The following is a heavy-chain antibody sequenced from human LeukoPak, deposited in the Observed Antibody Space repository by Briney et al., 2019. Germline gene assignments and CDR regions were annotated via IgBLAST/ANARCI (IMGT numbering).Heavy chain of an antibody. CDR2: IDVNSGDT. D-gene: IGHD3-16*01. Sequence: ASVKVSCKTSGHTFTGSYVHWVRQAPGQGLEWMGRIDVNSGDTYLAQKFQGRVTLTRDTSISTDYLELSSLNSDDSAVYYCARYIGGSGWCWGQGALVTVSS. V-gene: IGHV1-2*06. CDR1: GHTFTGSY. CDR3: ARYIGGSGWC. J-gene: IGHJ4*02.